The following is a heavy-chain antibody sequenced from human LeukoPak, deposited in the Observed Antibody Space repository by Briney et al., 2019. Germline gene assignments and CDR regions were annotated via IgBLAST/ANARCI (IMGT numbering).Heavy chain of an antibody. J-gene: IGHJ4*02. CDR2: IKQDGSEK. CDR3: AREPGYSYGHPYYFDY. V-gene: IGHV3-7*04. CDR1: GFTFRDYW. D-gene: IGHD5-18*01. Sequence: PGGSLRLSRAASGFTFRDYWIRWVRQAPGKGLEWVANIKQDGSEKSYVDSVKGRFSISRDNAKNSTYLQMNRLRAQDTAVYYCAREPGYSYGHPYYFDYWGQGIMVTVSS.